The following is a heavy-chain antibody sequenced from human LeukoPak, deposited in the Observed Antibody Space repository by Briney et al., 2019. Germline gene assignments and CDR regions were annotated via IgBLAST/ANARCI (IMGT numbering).Heavy chain of an antibody. V-gene: IGHV1-24*01. CDR3: ATVFGPKELGVY. CDR1: GYTLTELS. J-gene: IGHJ4*02. D-gene: IGHD1-26*01. Sequence: ASVKVSCKASGYTLTELSMHWVRQAPGKGLEWMGGFDPEDGETIYAQKFQGRVTMTEDTSTDTAYMELSSLRSEDTAVYYCATVFGPKELGVYWGQGTLVNVSP. CDR2: FDPEDGET.